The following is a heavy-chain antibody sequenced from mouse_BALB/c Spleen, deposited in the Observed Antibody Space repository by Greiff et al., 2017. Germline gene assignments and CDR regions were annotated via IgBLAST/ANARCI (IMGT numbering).Heavy chain of an antibody. D-gene: IGHD1-1*01. CDR3: ARRGVYYYGSPHWYFDV. CDR2: IDPANGNT. J-gene: IGHJ1*01. CDR1: GFNIKDTY. Sequence: EVQLQQSGAELVKPGASVKLSCTASGFNIKDTYMHWVKQRPEQGLEWIGRIDPANGNTKYDPKFQGKATITADTSSNTAYLQLSSLTSEDTAVYYCARRGVYYYGSPHWYFDVWGAGTTVTVSS. V-gene: IGHV14-3*02.